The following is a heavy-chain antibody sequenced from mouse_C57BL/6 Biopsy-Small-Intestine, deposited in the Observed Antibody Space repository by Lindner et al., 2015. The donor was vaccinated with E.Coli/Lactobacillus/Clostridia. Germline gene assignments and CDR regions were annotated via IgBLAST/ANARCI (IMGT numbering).Heavy chain of an antibody. Sequence: VQLQESGAELVRPGTSVKVSCKASGYAFSNFLIEWVKQRPGQGLEWIGVINPGSGGTDYNERFKAKATLTADKSSTTAYTQLRSLTSEDSAVYFCATYGNFAYWGQGTLVTVSA. D-gene: IGHD2-1*01. V-gene: IGHV1-54*01. J-gene: IGHJ3*01. CDR2: INPGSGGT. CDR1: GYAFSNFL. CDR3: ATYGNFAY.